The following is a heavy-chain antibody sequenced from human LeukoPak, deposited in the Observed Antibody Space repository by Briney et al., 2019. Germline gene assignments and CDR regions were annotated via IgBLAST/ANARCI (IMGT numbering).Heavy chain of an antibody. V-gene: IGHV3-21*04. J-gene: IGHJ4*02. CDR3: ARRVGGTPDY. CDR2: ITIRSTHK. D-gene: IGHD1-26*01. Sequence: GGSLRLSCAASGFTFSSYTMSWVRQAPGKGLEWVSAITIRSTHKYYADSVKGRFTISRDNSKNTLYLQMNSLRAEDTALYYCARRVGGTPDYWGLGTLVTVSS. CDR1: GFTFSSYT.